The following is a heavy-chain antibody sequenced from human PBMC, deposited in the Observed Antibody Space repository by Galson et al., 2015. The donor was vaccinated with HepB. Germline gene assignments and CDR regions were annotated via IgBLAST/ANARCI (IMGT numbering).Heavy chain of an antibody. CDR2: IIPLSGSR. CDR1: GGTISSSS. Sequence: SVKVSCKASGGTISSSSITWVRQAPGQGLEWMGGIIPLSGSRNYAQKFQGRVTIAADKSTSTAYMELSSLRSEDTAMYYCAGSKSSSWEVLDFWGQGTLITVSS. D-gene: IGHD6-13*01. CDR3: AGSKSSSWEVLDF. J-gene: IGHJ4*02. V-gene: IGHV1-69*06.